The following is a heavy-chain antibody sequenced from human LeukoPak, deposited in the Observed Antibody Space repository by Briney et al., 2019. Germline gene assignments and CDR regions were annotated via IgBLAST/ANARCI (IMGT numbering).Heavy chain of an antibody. CDR3: ARVAPQYQLLLDWFDP. CDR2: IYPGDSDT. V-gene: IGHV5-51*01. J-gene: IGHJ5*02. CDR1: GYSFTSYR. Sequence: GESLKISCKGSGYSFTSYRIGWVRQMPGKGLEWMGIIYPGDSDTRYSPSFQGQVTISADKSISTAYLQWSSLKASDTAMYYCARVAPQYQLLLDWFDPWGQGTLVTVSS. D-gene: IGHD2-2*01.